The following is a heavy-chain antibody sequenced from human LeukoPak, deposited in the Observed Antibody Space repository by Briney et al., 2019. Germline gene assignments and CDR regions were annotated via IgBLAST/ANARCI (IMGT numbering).Heavy chain of an antibody. Sequence: GGSLRLSCAASGFTFSSYGMYWVRQAPGRGLEWVALIWYDGNNKYYADSVKGRFTISRDNSKNTLYLQMNSLRAEDTAVYYCVRYCNGGSCYRDAFDIWGQGTMVTVSS. CDR2: IWYDGNNK. CDR3: VRYCNGGSCYRDAFDI. D-gene: IGHD2-15*01. J-gene: IGHJ3*02. CDR1: GFTFSSYG. V-gene: IGHV3-33*01.